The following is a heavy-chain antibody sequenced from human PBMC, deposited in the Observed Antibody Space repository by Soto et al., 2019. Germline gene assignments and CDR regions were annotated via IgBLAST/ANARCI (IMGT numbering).Heavy chain of an antibody. CDR1: GLTFSSYA. V-gene: IGHV3-23*01. J-gene: IGHJ4*02. CDR2: ISGSGGST. Sequence: GGSLRLSCAASGLTFSSYAMSWVRQAPGKGLEWVSAISGSGGSTYYADSVKGRFTISRDNSKNTLYLQMNSLRAEDTAVYYCAKDDSSGYYIIDYWGQGTLVTVSS. CDR3: AKDDSSGYYIIDY. D-gene: IGHD3-22*01.